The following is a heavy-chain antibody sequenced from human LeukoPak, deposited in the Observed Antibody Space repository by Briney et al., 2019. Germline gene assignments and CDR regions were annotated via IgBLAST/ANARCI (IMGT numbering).Heavy chain of an antibody. CDR3: ARDVATDLYFDY. CDR1: GFTFSSYA. V-gene: IGHV3-30*04. D-gene: IGHD5-12*01. Sequence: PGRSLRLSCAASGFTFSSYATHWVRQAPGKGLEWVAVISYDGSNKYYADSVKGRFTISRDNSKNTLYLQMNSLRAEDTAVYYCARDVATDLYFDYWGQGTLVTVSS. J-gene: IGHJ4*02. CDR2: ISYDGSNK.